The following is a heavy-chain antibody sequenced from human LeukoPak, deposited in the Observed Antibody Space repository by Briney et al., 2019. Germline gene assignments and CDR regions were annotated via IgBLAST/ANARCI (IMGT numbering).Heavy chain of an antibody. D-gene: IGHD2-15*01. V-gene: IGHV4-39*01. CDR1: GGSISSGTYY. Sequence: SETLSLTCTVSGGSISSGTYYWGWIRQPPGKGLEWIGNIYYSGSTYYNPSLKSRVTISVDTSKNQFSLKLSSVTAADTAVYYCAGCRYCSGGSCYAGGYWFDPWGQGTLVTVSS. J-gene: IGHJ5*02. CDR3: AGCRYCSGGSCYAGGYWFDP. CDR2: IYYSGST.